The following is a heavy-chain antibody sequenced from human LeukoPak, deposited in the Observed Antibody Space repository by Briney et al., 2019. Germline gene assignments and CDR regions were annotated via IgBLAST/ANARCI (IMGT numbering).Heavy chain of an antibody. CDR1: GYPFPSYG. CDR2: ISAYNGNT. J-gene: IGHJ6*04. V-gene: IGHV1-18*04. D-gene: IGHD3-10*01. Sequence: ASVNFYCKASGYPFPSYGIRWVRHAPAQGLEWMGWISAYNGNTNYAQKLPGRATMTTDTSTSTAYMALRSLRSDDTAVYYCARDNYGSGSPRMDIWGKGETGTVSS. CDR3: ARDNYGSGSPRMDI.